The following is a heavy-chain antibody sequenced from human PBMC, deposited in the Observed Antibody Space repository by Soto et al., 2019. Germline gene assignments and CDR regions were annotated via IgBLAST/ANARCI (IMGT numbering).Heavy chain of an antibody. CDR2: INYSGPA. Sequence: QVELQQSGPGVVKPSETLSLTCSVSGASISKTSSYWGWIRQSPGKGIEWIGSINYSGPAYYSPSPRSRVTLSVNTSETQFSLRLMSVTAADTAFYFWVRRVNIPSWYFDLWGREKPVIVSS. CDR3: VRRVNIPSWYFDL. CDR1: GASISKTSSY. J-gene: IGHJ2*01. V-gene: IGHV4-39*01. D-gene: IGHD2-21*01.